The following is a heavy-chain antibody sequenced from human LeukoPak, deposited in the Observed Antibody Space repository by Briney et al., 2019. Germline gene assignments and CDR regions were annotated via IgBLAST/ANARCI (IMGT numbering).Heavy chain of an antibody. D-gene: IGHD3-22*01. Sequence: PGGSLRLSCAASGFTFSSYSMNWVRQAPGKGLEWVSSISSSSSYIYYADSVKGRFTISRDNAKNSLYLQMNTLRAEDTAVYYCARVFATVISYAFDIWGQGTMVTVSS. CDR3: ARVFATVISYAFDI. V-gene: IGHV3-21*01. J-gene: IGHJ3*02. CDR1: GFTFSSYS. CDR2: ISSSSSYI.